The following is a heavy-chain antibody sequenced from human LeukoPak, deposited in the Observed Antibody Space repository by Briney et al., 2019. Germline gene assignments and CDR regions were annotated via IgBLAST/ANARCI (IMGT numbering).Heavy chain of an antibody. D-gene: IGHD4-17*01. J-gene: IGHJ4*02. CDR1: GFSISSGYY. V-gene: IGHV4-38-2*02. CDR3: ARFSGGDYGTVDY. CDR2: IYQSGST. Sequence: PSETLSLTCTVSGFSISSGYYWGWIRQPPGKGLEWIGSIYQSGSTYYNPSLKSRVTISVDTSKNQFSLKLSSVTAADTAVYYCARFSGGDYGTVDYWGQGTLVTVSS.